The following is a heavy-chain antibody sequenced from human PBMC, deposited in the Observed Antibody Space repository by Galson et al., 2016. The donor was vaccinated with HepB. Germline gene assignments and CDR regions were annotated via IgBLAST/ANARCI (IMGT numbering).Heavy chain of an antibody. J-gene: IGHJ3*01. Sequence: QSGAEVKKPGETLKISCQGSGDTFTTYWIGWVRHMPGKGLEWMGIINPSDSDIRYNPSFEGQVTISADKSISTAYLQWTSLKASDTAIYYCARRAYNGAFDAFDVWGQGTVVTVS. D-gene: IGHD1-1*01. CDR1: GDTFTTYW. V-gene: IGHV5-51*01. CDR3: ARRAYNGAFDAFDV. CDR2: INPSDSDI.